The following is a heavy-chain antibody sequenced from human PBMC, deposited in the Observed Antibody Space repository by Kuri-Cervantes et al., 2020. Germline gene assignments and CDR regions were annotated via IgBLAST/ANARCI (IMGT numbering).Heavy chain of an antibody. J-gene: IGHJ4*02. Sequence: GGSLRLSCAASGFTFNTYAVSWVRQAPGKGLEWVSSISSSSSYIYYADSVKGRFTISRDNAKNSLYLQMNSLRAEDTAVYYCARDNGGWGGENYFDYWGQGTLVTVS. V-gene: IGHV3-21*01. CDR1: GFTFNTYA. D-gene: IGHD3-16*01. CDR3: ARDNGGWGGENYFDY. CDR2: ISSSSSYI.